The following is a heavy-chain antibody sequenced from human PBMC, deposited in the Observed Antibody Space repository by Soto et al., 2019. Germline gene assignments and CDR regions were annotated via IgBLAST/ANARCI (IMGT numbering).Heavy chain of an antibody. CDR1: GGSFTSDW. J-gene: IGHJ4*02. CDR2: IYSGDSGT. V-gene: IGHV5-51*01. Sequence: PGESLKISCKVSGGSFTSDWIGWLRQMPGKGLEWMGIIYSGDSGTRYSPSFQGRVTISADKSINTAYLQWSSLKASDTAMYYCVGVYTSAWYSIDNWGQGTILTVYS. CDR3: VGVYTSAWYSIDN. D-gene: IGHD6-19*01.